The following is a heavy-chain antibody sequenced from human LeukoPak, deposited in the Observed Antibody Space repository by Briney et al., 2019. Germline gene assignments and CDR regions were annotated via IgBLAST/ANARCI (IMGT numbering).Heavy chain of an antibody. CDR2: IYYSGST. CDR3: ARNSYGTTIDY. J-gene: IGHJ4*02. D-gene: IGHD5-18*01. Sequence: SQTLSLTCTVSGGSISSSSYYWGWIRQPPGKGLEWIGYIYYSGSTNYNPSLKSRVTISVDTSKNQFSLKLSSVTAADTAVYYCARNSYGTTIDYWGQGTLVTVSS. CDR1: GGSISSSSYY. V-gene: IGHV4-61*05.